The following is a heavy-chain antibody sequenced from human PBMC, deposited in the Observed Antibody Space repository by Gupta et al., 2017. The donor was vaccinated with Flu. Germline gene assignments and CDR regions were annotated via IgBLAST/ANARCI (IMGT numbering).Heavy chain of an antibody. CDR2: IIPIFGST. CDR3: ARDRGTMASYFYYGLDV. Sequence: QAQLVQSGAEGKKPGSSVRVSCQAAGGSFSIYAVSWGRQVPGQGLEGMGGIIPIFGSTTYAQKFQGRVTITADTSTGTAYMELNSLRSEDTAVYFCARDRGTMASYFYYGLDVWSHGTTVTVS. CDR1: GGSFSIYA. V-gene: IGHV1-69*06. J-gene: IGHJ6*02. D-gene: IGHD1-1*01.